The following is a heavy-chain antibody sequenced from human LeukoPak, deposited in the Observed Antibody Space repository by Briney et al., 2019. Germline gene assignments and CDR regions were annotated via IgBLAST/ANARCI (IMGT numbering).Heavy chain of an antibody. D-gene: IGHD2-2*01. Sequence: SETLSLTCTVSGGSISSSSYYWGWIRQPPGKGLEWIGSIYYSGSTYYNPSLKSRVTISVDTSKNQFSLKLSSVTAADTAVYYCARELTDTSWVGAFDYWGQGTLVTVSS. CDR1: GGSISSSSYY. V-gene: IGHV4-39*07. CDR3: ARELTDTSWVGAFDY. CDR2: IYYSGST. J-gene: IGHJ4*02.